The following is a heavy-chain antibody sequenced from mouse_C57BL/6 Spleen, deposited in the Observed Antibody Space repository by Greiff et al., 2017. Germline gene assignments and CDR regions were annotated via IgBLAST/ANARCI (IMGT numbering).Heavy chain of an antibody. CDR3: ARWESTSDY. D-gene: IGHD1-3*01. CDR2: IDPEDGET. V-gene: IGHV14-2*01. J-gene: IGHJ2*01. CDR1: GFNIKDYY. Sequence: EVQLQQSGAELVKPGASVKLSCTASGFNIKDYYMHWVKQRTEQGLEWIGRIDPEDGETKYAPKFPGKATITADTSSNTAYLQLSSLTSEDTAVYYCARWESTSDYWGQGTTLTVSS.